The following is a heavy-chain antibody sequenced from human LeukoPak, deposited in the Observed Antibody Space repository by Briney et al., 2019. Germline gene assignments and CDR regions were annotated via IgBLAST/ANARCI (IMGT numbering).Heavy chain of an antibody. CDR1: GGTFSSYA. D-gene: IGHD6-13*01. CDR3: ASSGKSSWYGKDY. Sequence: SVKVSCKASGGTFSSYAISWVRQAPGQGLEWMGGIIPIFGTANYAQKFQGRVTITADESTSTAYMELSSLRSEDTAVYYCASSGKSSWYGKDYWGQGTLVTVSS. CDR2: IIPIFGTA. J-gene: IGHJ4*02. V-gene: IGHV1-69*13.